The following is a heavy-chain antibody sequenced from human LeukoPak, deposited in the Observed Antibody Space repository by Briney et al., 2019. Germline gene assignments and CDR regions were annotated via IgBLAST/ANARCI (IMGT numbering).Heavy chain of an antibody. Sequence: GGSLRLSCAASGFTFSSYWMSWVHQAPRKGLEWVADIERDGSEKNYVESVKGRFTISRDNAKNALYLQMNSLRAEDTAVYFCAREPTAVGLWGQGTLVTVSS. CDR3: AREPTAVGL. V-gene: IGHV3-7*01. J-gene: IGHJ4*02. CDR1: GFTFSSYW. CDR2: IERDGSEK. D-gene: IGHD1-26*01.